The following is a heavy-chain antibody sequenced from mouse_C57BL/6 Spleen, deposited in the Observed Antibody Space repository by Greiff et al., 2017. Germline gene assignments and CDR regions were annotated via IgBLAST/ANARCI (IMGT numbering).Heavy chain of an antibody. CDR2: FYPGSGSI. CDR3: ARHGRLYYGSSYDWYFDV. CDR1: GYTFTEYT. D-gene: IGHD1-1*01. J-gene: IGHJ1*03. V-gene: IGHV1-62-2*01. Sequence: QVQLKESGAELVKPGASVKLSCKASGYTFTEYTIHWVKQRSGQGLEWIGWFYPGSGSIKYNEKFKDKATLTADTSSSTVYMELSRLTSEDSAVYFCARHGRLYYGSSYDWYFDVWGTGTTVTVSS.